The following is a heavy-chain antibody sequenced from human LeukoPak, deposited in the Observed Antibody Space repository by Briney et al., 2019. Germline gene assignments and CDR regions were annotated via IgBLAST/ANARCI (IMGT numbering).Heavy chain of an antibody. V-gene: IGHV3-21*01. J-gene: IGHJ4*02. D-gene: IGHD3-22*01. CDR2: VTISGSSI. Sequence: PGGSLRLSCAASGFSFSTYVMNWVRQAPGKGLEWVSSVTISGSSIYYADSVKGRFTISRDNAKNSLSLQMNSLRAEDTAVYYCARDYYDSSGYFYYFDYWGQGTLVTVSS. CDR3: ARDYYDSSGYFYYFDY. CDR1: GFSFSTYV.